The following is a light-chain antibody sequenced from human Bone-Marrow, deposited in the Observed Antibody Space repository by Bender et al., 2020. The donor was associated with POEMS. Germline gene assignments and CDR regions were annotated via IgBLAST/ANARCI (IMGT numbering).Light chain of an antibody. V-gene: IGLV2-14*02. CDR1: SSDVGSYGL. CDR2: EGS. J-gene: IGLJ2*01. CDR3: TSYASSNTVL. Sequence: QSALTQPASVSGSPGQSITVSCTGASSDVGSYGLVSWYQQHPGKAPKLVIYEGSQRPSGVSNRFSGSKSGITASLTISGLQTEDEGDYFCTSYASSNTVLFGGGTKLSVL.